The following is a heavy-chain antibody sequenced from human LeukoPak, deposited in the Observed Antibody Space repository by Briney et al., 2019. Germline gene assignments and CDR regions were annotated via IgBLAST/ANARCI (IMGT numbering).Heavy chain of an antibody. Sequence: GGSLRLSCAAYGFTFSNYAMNWVRQAPGKGLEWVSAISGSGDSTFYADSVKGRFTISRDNSKNTLYLQMNSLRAEDTDVYYCARDGARISGYIDYWGQGTLVTVSS. V-gene: IGHV3-23*01. D-gene: IGHD3-22*01. CDR3: ARDGARISGYIDY. J-gene: IGHJ4*02. CDR2: ISGSGDST. CDR1: GFTFSNYA.